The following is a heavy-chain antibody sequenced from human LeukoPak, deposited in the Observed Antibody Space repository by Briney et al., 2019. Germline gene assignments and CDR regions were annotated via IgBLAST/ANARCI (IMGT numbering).Heavy chain of an antibody. CDR1: GGTFSSYA. CDR3: AREARYGGYYYYYYMDV. V-gene: IGHV1-69*05. CDR2: IIPIFGTA. J-gene: IGHJ6*03. D-gene: IGHD3-16*02. Sequence: SVKVSCKASGGTFSSYAISWVRQAPGQGLEWMGRIIPIFGTANYAQKFQGRVTITTDESTSTAYMELSSLRSEDTAVYYCAREARYGGYYYYYYMDVWGKGTTVTVFS.